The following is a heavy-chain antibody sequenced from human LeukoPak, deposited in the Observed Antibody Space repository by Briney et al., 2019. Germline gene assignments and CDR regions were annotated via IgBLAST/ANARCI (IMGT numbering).Heavy chain of an antibody. J-gene: IGHJ6*03. Sequence: ASVKVSCKASGYTFTSYGISWVRQAPGQGLEWMGGIIPVFGTANYAEKFQDRVTITADKSTSTAYMELSSLRSEDTAMYYCAINPAGYCGGGSCYRHEFYYMDVWGKGTSVTVSS. D-gene: IGHD2-15*01. CDR2: IIPVFGTA. V-gene: IGHV1-69*06. CDR1: GYTFTSYG. CDR3: AINPAGYCGGGSCYRHEFYYMDV.